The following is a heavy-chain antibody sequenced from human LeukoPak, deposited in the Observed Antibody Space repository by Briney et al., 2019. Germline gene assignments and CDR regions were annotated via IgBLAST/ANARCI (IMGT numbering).Heavy chain of an antibody. CDR2: MYHSGST. CDR3: ARASDSGWYLNY. CDR1: GGSISSYH. D-gene: IGHD6-19*01. Sequence: SETLSLTCTVSGGSISSYHWSWIRQPPGKGLEWIGYMYHSGSTNYNPSLKSRVTISVDTSKNQFSLNLSSVTAADTAVYHCARASDSGWYLNYWGQGTLVTVSS. V-gene: IGHV4-59*01. J-gene: IGHJ4*02.